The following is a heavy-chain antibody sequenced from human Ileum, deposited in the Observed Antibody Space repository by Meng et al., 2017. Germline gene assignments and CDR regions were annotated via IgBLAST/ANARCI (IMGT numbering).Heavy chain of an antibody. V-gene: IGHV3-48*03. CDR2: IDYSGGTK. D-gene: IGHD5-12*01. Sequence: GGSLRLSCAASGFTFSIYEFNWVRQAPGKGLEWVSYIDYSGGTKYYAHSVMGRFTISRDNAKESMYLQMNSLRAEDTAIYYCARAASWLRGTYDHYGLDVWGQGTTVTVSS. J-gene: IGHJ6*02. CDR1: GFTFSIYE. CDR3: ARAASWLRGTYDHYGLDV.